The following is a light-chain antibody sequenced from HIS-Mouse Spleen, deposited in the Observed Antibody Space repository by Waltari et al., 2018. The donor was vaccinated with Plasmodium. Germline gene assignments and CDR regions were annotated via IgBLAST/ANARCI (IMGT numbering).Light chain of an antibody. CDR2: QAS. J-gene: IGLJ2*01. CDR3: QAWDSSTVV. V-gene: IGLV3-1*01. CDR1: NLGDKY. Sequence: SYELTQPPSVSVSPGQTASITCSGDNLGDKYACWYQQKPGQSPVLVIYQASKRPSGIPERFSGSNSGNTATLTISGTQAMDEADYYCQAWDSSTVVFGGGTKLTVL.